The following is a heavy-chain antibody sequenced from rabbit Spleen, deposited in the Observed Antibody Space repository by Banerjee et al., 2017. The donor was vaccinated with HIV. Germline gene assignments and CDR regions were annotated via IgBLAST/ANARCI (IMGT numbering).Heavy chain of an antibody. CDR2: INIVTGKS. D-gene: IGHD4-1*01. CDR1: GFTLSSYYM. Sequence: QEQLEESAGGLVQPGGSLKLSCKASGFTLSSYYMNWVRQAPGKGLEWIACINIVTGKSVYASWAKGRFIMSRTSSTTVTLQMTSLTAADTATYFCARDLDDVIGWNFGWWGQGTLVTVS. CDR3: ARDLDDVIGWNFGW. V-gene: IGHV1S45*01. J-gene: IGHJ4*01.